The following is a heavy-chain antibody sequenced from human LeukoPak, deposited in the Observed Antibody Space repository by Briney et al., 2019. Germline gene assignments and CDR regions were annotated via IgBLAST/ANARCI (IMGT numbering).Heavy chain of an antibody. CDR1: GGSISSGYY. Sequence: PSQTLSLTCTVSGGSISSGYYWGWIRQPPGKGLEWIGSIYHSGSTYYNPSLKSRVTISVDTSKNQFSLKLSSVTAADTAVYYCARDNYADSSGSWGQGTLVTVSS. V-gene: IGHV4-38-2*02. J-gene: IGHJ5*02. D-gene: IGHD3-22*01. CDR3: ARDNYADSSGS. CDR2: IYHSGST.